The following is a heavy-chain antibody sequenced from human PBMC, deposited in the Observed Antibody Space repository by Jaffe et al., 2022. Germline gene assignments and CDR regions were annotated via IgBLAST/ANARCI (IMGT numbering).Heavy chain of an antibody. J-gene: IGHJ4*02. CDR1: GGSFSSYY. CDR3: ASFPFYHDYYGSGSYRDY. CDR2: INHSGST. D-gene: IGHD3-10*01. V-gene: IGHV4-34*01. Sequence: QVQLQQWGAGLLKPSETLSLTCAVYGGSFSSYYWSWIRQPPGKGLEWIGEINHSGSTNYNPSLKSRVTISVDTSKNQFSLKLSSVTAADTAVYYCASFPFYHDYYGSGSYRDYWGQGTLVTVSS.